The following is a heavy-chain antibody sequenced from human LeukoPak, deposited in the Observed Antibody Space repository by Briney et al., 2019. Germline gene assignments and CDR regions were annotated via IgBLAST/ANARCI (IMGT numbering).Heavy chain of an antibody. D-gene: IGHD2-2*01. CDR2: ISSSSSYI. V-gene: IGHV3-21*01. CDR3: ARDHCSSTSCYGSEMGAFDI. Sequence: GGSLRLSCAASGFTFSSYSMNWVRQAPGKGLEWVSSISSSSSYIYYADSVKGRFTISRDNAKNSLYLQINSLRAEDTAVYYCARDHCSSTSCYGSEMGAFDIWGQGTMVTVSS. J-gene: IGHJ3*02. CDR1: GFTFSSYS.